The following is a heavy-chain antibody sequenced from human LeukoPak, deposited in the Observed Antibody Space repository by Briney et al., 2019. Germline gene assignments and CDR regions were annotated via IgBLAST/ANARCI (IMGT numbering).Heavy chain of an antibody. CDR2: INQDATEK. CDR1: AFTFSSYW. V-gene: IGHV3-7*03. Sequence: GGSLRLSCAASAFTFSSYWMNWVRQAPGKGLEWVANINQDATEKYYVDSVKGRFTISRDNAKNSLYLQMNSLRAEDTALYYCARDSRHLSSTRGGLKESRGAFFDYWGQGTLVTVSS. D-gene: IGHD6-13*01. J-gene: IGHJ4*02. CDR3: ARDSRHLSSTRGGLKESRGAFFDY.